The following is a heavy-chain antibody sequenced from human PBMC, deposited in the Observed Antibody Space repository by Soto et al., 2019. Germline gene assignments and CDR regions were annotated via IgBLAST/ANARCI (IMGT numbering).Heavy chain of an antibody. CDR1: GDSFTSGGYY. V-gene: IGHV4-31*11. CDR3: ARGRLDHYYYAMDV. CDR2: IYYSGST. J-gene: IGHJ6*02. Sequence: SETLSLTCAVSGDSFTSGGYYWNWIRQHPGKGLEWIGYIYYSGSTYYNPSLKSRVTISLDTSKNQFSLNLSSVSAADTAVYYCARGRLDHYYYAMDVWGQGTTVTVSS.